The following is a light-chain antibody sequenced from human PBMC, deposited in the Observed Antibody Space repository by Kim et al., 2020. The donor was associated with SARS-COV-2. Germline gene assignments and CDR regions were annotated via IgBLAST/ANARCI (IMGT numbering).Light chain of an antibody. Sequence: LTQPHSVSESPGKTVTIPCTRSSGSIASNYVQWFQQRPGSAPTPVIYEDNQRPSGVPDRFSGSIDSSSNSASLTISGLKTEDEADYYCQSYDSSNHVVFGGGTQLTVL. CDR2: EDN. J-gene: IGLJ2*01. V-gene: IGLV6-57*04. CDR3: QSYDSSNHVV. CDR1: SGSIASNY.